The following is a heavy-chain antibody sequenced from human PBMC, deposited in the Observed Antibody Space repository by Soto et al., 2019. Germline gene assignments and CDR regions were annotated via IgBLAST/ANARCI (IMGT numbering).Heavy chain of an antibody. D-gene: IGHD2-2*01. J-gene: IGHJ6*02. CDR1: GGSFSGYY. CDR2: INHSGST. Sequence: PSETLSLTCAVYGGSFSGYYWSWIRQPPGKGLEWIGEINHSGSTNYNPSLKSRVTISVDTSKNQFSLKLSSVTAADTAVYYCARGRFRGLVAVPAAIGSMDVWGQGTTVTVSS. CDR3: ARGRFRGLVAVPAAIGSMDV. V-gene: IGHV4-34*01.